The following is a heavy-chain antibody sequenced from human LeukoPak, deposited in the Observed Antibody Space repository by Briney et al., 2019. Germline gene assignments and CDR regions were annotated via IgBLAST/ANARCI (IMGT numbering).Heavy chain of an antibody. CDR1: GYTFTNYD. CDR2: ISAYNGNT. Sequence: ASVKVSRKASGYTFTNYDINWVRQVPGQGLEWMGWISAYNGNTNYAQKLQGRVTMTTETSTSTAYMELRSLRSDDTAVYYCAREGPYLYYLDYWGQGTLVTVSS. D-gene: IGHD2-21*01. CDR3: AREGPYLYYLDY. V-gene: IGHV1-18*01. J-gene: IGHJ4*02.